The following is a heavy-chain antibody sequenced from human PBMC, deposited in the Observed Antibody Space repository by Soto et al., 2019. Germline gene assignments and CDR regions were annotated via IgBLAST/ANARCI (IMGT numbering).Heavy chain of an antibody. CDR1: GGSIGSGGYY. V-gene: IGHV4-31*03. CDR2: IYYSGIT. Sequence: SETLSLTCTVSGGSIGSGGYYWSCIRQHPGKGLEWTGYIYYSGITYYNPSLKSRVTISVDTSKNQFSLKLSSVTAADTAVYYCARSPGYYFDYWGQGTLVTVSS. J-gene: IGHJ4*02. CDR3: ARSPGYYFDY.